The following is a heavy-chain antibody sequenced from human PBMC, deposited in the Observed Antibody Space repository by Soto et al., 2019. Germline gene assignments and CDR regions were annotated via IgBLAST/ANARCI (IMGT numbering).Heavy chain of an antibody. J-gene: IGHJ4*02. D-gene: IGHD3-16*01. CDR1: GGSISSSSYY. V-gene: IGHV4-39*01. CDR2: IYYSGST. Sequence: QLQLQESGPGLVKPSETLSLTCTVSGGSISSSSYYWGWLRQPPGKGLEWIGSIYYSGSTYYNPSLKSRVTISVDTSKNQFSLKLSSVTAADTAVYYCASAALLKYPFDSWGQGTLVTVSS. CDR3: ASAALLKYPFDS.